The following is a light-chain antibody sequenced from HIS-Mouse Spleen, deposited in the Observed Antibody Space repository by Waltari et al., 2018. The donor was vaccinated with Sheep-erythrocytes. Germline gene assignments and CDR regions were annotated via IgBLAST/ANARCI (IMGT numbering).Light chain of an antibody. Sequence: DIVMTQSALSLPVPPGEPASISCRSSQSLLHSNGYNYLDWYLQKPGQSPQLLIYLGSNRASGVPDRFSGSGSGTDFTLKISRVEAEDVGVYYCMQALQTPRTFGQGTKLEIK. V-gene: IGKV2-28*01. CDR1: QSLLHSNGYNY. J-gene: IGKJ2*01. CDR2: LGS. CDR3: MQALQTPRT.